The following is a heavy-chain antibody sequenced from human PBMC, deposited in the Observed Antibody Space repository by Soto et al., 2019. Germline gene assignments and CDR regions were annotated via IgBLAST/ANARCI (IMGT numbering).Heavy chain of an antibody. CDR3: ARGGGGLRFLEWPGYFDL. CDR1: GFTVSSNY. J-gene: IGHJ2*01. CDR2: IYSGGST. Sequence: EVQLVESGGGLVQPGGSLRLSCAASGFTVSSNYMSWVRQAPGKGLEWVSVIYSGGSTYYADSVKGRFTISRDNSKNTLYLKMNSLRAEDTAVYYCARGGGGLRFLEWPGYFDLWGRGTLVTVSS. V-gene: IGHV3-66*01. D-gene: IGHD3-3*01.